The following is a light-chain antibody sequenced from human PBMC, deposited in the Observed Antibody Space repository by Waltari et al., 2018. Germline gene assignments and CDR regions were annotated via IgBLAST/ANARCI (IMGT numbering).Light chain of an antibody. Sequence: DIQMTQSPSSLSASVGDRVTITCRASQVISNYLAWYQQKPGKVPKLLIYAASTLQSGGPARFSGGGSGTDFTLTINSLQPEDVATYYCQKYISAPFTFGPGTKVDIK. V-gene: IGKV1-27*01. J-gene: IGKJ3*01. CDR1: QVISNY. CDR3: QKYISAPFT. CDR2: AAS.